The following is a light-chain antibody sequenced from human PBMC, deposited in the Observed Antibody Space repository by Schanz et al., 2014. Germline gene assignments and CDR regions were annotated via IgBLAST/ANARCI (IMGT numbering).Light chain of an antibody. CDR1: SSDVGGYNY. CDR2: DVS. Sequence: QSALTQPTSVSGSPGQSITISCTGTSSDVGGYNYVSWYQHHPGKARKLMIYDVSKRPSGVSARFSGSKSGITASLTISGLQAEDEADYYCNSYGGSNNLVFGGGTKLTVL. J-gene: IGLJ2*01. V-gene: IGLV2-8*01. CDR3: NSYGGSNNLV.